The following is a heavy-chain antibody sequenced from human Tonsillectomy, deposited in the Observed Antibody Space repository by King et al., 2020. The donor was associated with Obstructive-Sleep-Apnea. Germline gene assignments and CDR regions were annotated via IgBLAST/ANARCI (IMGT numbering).Heavy chain of an antibody. J-gene: IGHJ4*02. D-gene: IGHD2-15*01. Sequence: QLVQSGAEVKKPGASVKVSCKASGYTFTDYYMHWVRQAPGQGLEWMGWSNPNSGGTSYVQKFQGRVTMTRDTSISTVYMELSRLTSDDTAVYYCARKISAPTPFDYWGQGTLVTVSS. CDR3: ARKISAPTPFDY. V-gene: IGHV1-2*02. CDR1: GYTFTDYY. CDR2: SNPNSGGT.